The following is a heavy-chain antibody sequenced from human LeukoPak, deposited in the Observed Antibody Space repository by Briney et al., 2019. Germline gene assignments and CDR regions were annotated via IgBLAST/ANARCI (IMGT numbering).Heavy chain of an antibody. CDR3: ARVRGTMVRGLIDY. J-gene: IGHJ4*02. V-gene: IGHV3-48*01. D-gene: IGHD3-10*01. CDR1: GFTFSCYS. CDR2: ISSSTNTI. Sequence: PGGSLILSCAAPGFTFSCYSMNWVRQAPGKVPEWVSYISSSTNTIYYAESLKGRFTISRDNAKNSLYLQMNSLRAEDTAIYYCARVRGTMVRGLIDYWGQGTLVTVSS.